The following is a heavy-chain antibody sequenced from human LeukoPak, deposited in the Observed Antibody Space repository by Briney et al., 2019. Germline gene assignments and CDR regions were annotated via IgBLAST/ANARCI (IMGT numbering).Heavy chain of an antibody. Sequence: ASVQVSCKASGYTFTSYGISWVRQAPGQGLEWMGWISAYNGNTNYAQKLQGRVTMTTDTSTSTAYMELRSLRSDDTAVYYCARDLGVVVAADYFDYWGQGTLVTVSS. CDR1: GYTFTSYG. CDR3: ARDLGVVVAADYFDY. J-gene: IGHJ4*02. D-gene: IGHD2-15*01. V-gene: IGHV1-18*04. CDR2: ISAYNGNT.